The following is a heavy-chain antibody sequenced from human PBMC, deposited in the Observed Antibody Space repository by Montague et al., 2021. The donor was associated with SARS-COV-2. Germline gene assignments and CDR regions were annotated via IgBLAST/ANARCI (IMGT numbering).Heavy chain of an antibody. CDR2: MYNTGIT. CDR3: ARLTTVASKGGNFFDY. Sequence: SETLSLTCSLSGGSTTSYHWSWIRHRQGKGLEYIGHMYNTGITTYSPSLGSRRTISLDASKNQFSLMLSSVTAADTAVYYCARLTTVASKGGNFFDYWGQGALATVSS. V-gene: IGHV4-59*01. D-gene: IGHD4-23*01. CDR1: GGSTTSYH. J-gene: IGHJ4*02.